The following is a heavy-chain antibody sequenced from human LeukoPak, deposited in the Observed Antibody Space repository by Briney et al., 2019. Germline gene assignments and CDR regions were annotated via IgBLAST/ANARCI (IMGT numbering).Heavy chain of an antibody. CDR2: INPNSGGT. D-gene: IGHD3-22*01. V-gene: IGHV1-2*06. CDR1: GYTFTGYY. Sequence: ASVKVSCKASGYTFTGYYMHWVRQAPGQGLEWMGRINPNSGGTNYAQKFQGRVTTTRDTSISTAYMELSRLRSDDTAVYYCARDNDSSGYYNPIDYWGQGTLVTVSS. CDR3: ARDNDSSGYYNPIDY. J-gene: IGHJ4*02.